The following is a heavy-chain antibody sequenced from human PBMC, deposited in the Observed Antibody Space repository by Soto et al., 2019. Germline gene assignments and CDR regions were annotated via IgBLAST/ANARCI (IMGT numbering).Heavy chain of an antibody. CDR3: ATPRSENSRGGFDI. CDR1: GHTFTGYY. D-gene: IGHD3-3*01. Sequence: QIQLVQSGTEVKKPGASVEVSCKASGHTFTGYYLHWVRQSPGQGLEWMGCINPNSGAINYAQNFRCRYTLTRDSSISTAYMELSRLKSRHTAVCYFATPRSENSRGGFDIWGQGTMVTVSS. CDR2: INPNSGAI. V-gene: IGHV1-2*02. J-gene: IGHJ3*02.